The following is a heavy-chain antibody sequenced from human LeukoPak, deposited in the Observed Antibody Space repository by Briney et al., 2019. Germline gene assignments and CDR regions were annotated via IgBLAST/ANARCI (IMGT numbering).Heavy chain of an antibody. J-gene: IGHJ4*02. D-gene: IGHD5-18*01. Sequence: PGRSLRLSCAASGFIFSTYGMHWVRQAPGRGLEWVAVIWYDGSNKYYADSVKGRFTISRDNSKNTLYLQMNSLRAEDTAVYYCAKDRDTAMELDYWGQGTLVTVSS. CDR2: IWYDGSNK. CDR3: AKDRDTAMELDY. CDR1: GFIFSTYG. V-gene: IGHV3-33*06.